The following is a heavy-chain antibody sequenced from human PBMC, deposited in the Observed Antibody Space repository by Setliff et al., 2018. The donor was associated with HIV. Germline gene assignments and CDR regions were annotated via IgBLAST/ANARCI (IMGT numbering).Heavy chain of an antibody. V-gene: IGHV1-18*01. D-gene: IGHD1-26*01. J-gene: IGHJ3*02. CDR1: GYTFTNFA. CDR3: ARIRAGALLNAFDI. CDR2: ISAYSDNT. Sequence: ASVKVSCKASGYTFTNFAISWVRQAPGQGLEWMGWISAYSDNTYYAQSLQGRVTMTIDTTSSTSYMELRSLRSDDTAMYYCARIRAGALLNAFDIWGQGTMVTVSS.